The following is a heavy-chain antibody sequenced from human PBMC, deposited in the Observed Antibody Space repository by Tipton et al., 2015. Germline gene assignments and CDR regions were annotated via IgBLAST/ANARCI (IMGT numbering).Heavy chain of an antibody. V-gene: IGHV3-15*01. Sequence: SLRLSCAASGFTFSTHSMSWVRQAPGKGLEWVGRIRSQADGATADLAPSVQGRFVISRDDSKNTLFLQMNSLKAEDTAMYYCTTDPNLGFLRWGDSYWGQGALVTVSS. CDR1: GFTFSTHS. CDR3: TTDPNLGFLRWGDSY. CDR2: IRSQADGATA. D-gene: IGHD5-24*01. J-gene: IGHJ4*02.